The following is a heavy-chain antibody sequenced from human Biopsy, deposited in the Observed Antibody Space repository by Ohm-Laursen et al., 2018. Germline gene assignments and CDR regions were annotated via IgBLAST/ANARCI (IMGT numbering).Heavy chain of an antibody. CDR1: GFTFDDYA. CDR3: AKSCSGGSCLDY. J-gene: IGHJ4*02. Sequence: SLRLSCAASGFTFDDYAMHWVRQAPGKGLEWVSGISWNSGSIGYADSVKGRFTISRDNAKNSLYLQMNSLRAGDTALYYCAKSCSGGSCLDYWGQGTLVTVSS. V-gene: IGHV3-9*01. D-gene: IGHD2-15*01. CDR2: ISWNSGSI.